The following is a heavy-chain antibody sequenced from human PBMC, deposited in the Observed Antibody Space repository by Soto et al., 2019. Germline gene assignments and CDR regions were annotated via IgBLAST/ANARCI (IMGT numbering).Heavy chain of an antibody. CDR3: ARGGSSSDNGMDV. Sequence: EVQLVESGGGLVQPGGSLRLSCAASGFSFSTYSMNWVRQAPGKGREWVSYISSRSYTIYYVDSVKGRFTISRDNATNSLYLQMNSLRDDDTAVYYCARGGSSSDNGMDVWGQGTTVTVSS. CDR1: GFSFSTYS. J-gene: IGHJ6*02. CDR2: ISSRSYTI. V-gene: IGHV3-48*02. D-gene: IGHD6-6*01.